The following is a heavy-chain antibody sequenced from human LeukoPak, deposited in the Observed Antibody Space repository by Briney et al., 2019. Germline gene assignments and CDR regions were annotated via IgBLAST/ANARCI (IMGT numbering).Heavy chain of an antibody. Sequence: SGGSLRLSCAASGFTVSSNYMSWVRQAPGKGLEWVSVIYSGGSTYYAVSVKGRFTISRYNSKNTLYLQMNSLRAEDTAVYYCARDNDYGGNLGYWGQGTLVTVSS. CDR3: ARDNDYGGNLGY. D-gene: IGHD4-23*01. V-gene: IGHV3-53*04. J-gene: IGHJ4*02. CDR2: IYSGGST. CDR1: GFTVSSNY.